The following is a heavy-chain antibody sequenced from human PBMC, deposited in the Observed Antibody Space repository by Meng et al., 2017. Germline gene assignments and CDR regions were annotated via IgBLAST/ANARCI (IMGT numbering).Heavy chain of an antibody. CDR2: IRAYKRKT. CDR1: GYTFTSYG. D-gene: IGHD6-19*01. CDR3: ARGGIAVAFDY. J-gene: IGHJ4*02. V-gene: IGHV1-18*01. Sequence: VLLLHLGTGVDNPGLEGVWSCNASGYTFTSYGISWVRQLLRQGLEWMGWIRAYKRKTKYAQKPQGRVTLTTDTSTSTAYTELRSLRSDDTAVYYCARGGIAVAFDYWGQGTLVTVSS.